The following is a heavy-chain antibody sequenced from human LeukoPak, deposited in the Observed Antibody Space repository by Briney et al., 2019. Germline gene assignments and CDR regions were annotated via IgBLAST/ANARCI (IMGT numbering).Heavy chain of an antibody. D-gene: IGHD1-26*01. CDR2: ISSSSSYI. J-gene: IGHJ4*02. CDR3: ARGGSYNFDF. Sequence: GGSLRLSCAASGFTFSSYGMHWVRQAPGKGLEWVSSISSSSSYIYYADSVKGRFTISRDNAKNSLYLQMNSLRAEDTAVYYCARGGSYNFDFWGQETLVTVSS. V-gene: IGHV3-21*01. CDR1: GFTFSSYG.